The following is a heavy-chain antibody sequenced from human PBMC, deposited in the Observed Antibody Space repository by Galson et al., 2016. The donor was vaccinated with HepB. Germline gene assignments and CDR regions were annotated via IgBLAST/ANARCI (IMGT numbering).Heavy chain of an antibody. CDR2: IYYSGST. V-gene: IGHV4-59*01. J-gene: IGHJ4*02. CDR1: GGSISSFY. Sequence: SETLSLTCTVSGGSISSFYWSWIQQPPGQGLEWIGYIYYSGSTSYNPSFKSRVTISVDTSKNQFSLKLRSVTAADTAVYYCARDRDSSSYYSLDYWGQGTPVTVSS. D-gene: IGHD3-22*01. CDR3: ARDRDSSSYYSLDY.